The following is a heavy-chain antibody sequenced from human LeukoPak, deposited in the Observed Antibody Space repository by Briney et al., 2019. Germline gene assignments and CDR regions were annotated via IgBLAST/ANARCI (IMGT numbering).Heavy chain of an antibody. Sequence: PSETLSLTCAVYGGSFSGYYWNWIRQPPGKGLEWIEEINHSGSTNYNSSLKSRVTISVDTSKNQFSLKLSSVTAADTAVYYCARGRITMVRGAPLWFDPWGQGTLVTVSS. V-gene: IGHV4-34*01. D-gene: IGHD3-10*01. J-gene: IGHJ5*02. CDR1: GGSFSGYY. CDR3: ARGRITMVRGAPLWFDP. CDR2: INHSGST.